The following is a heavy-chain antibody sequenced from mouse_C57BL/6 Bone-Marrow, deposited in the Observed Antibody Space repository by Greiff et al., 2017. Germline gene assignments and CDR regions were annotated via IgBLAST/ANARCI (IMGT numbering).Heavy chain of an antibody. J-gene: IGHJ4*01. V-gene: IGHV1-63*01. Sequence: QVQLQQSGAELVRPGTSVKMSCKASGYTFTNYWIGWAKQRPGHGLEWIGDIYPGGGYTNYNEKFKGKATLTADTSSSTAYMQFSSLTSEDSAIYYCARSRRRAMDYWGQGTSVTVSS. CDR1: GYTFTNYW. CDR3: ARSRRRAMDY. CDR2: IYPGGGYT.